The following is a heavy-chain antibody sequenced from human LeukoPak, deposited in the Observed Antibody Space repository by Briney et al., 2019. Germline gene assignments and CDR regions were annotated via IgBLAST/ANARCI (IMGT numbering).Heavy chain of an antibody. J-gene: IGHJ5*02. CDR2: IYYSGSS. CDR3: AREERYYYDSSGYYLNWFDP. V-gene: IGHV4-31*11. D-gene: IGHD3-22*01. Sequence: PSETLSLTCAVYGGSFSDYYWSWIRQHPGKGLEWIGYIYYSGSSYYNPSLKSRVTISVDTSKNQFSLKLSSVTAADTAVYYCAREERYYYDSSGYYLNWFDPWGQGTLVTVSS. CDR1: GGSFSDYY.